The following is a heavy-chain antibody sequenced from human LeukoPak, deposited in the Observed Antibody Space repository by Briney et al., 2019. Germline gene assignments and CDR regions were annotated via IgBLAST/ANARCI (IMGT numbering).Heavy chain of an antibody. CDR1: GFSVSSNY. J-gene: IGHJ4*02. V-gene: IGHV3-53*01. Sequence: GGSLRLSCAASGFSVSSNYMSWVRQAPGKGLEWVSVIYSGGSKYYADSVKGRLTISRDNSKNTVYLQMNSLRAEDTAVYHCARANHYVAFDYWGQGTLVTVSS. D-gene: IGHD3-10*02. CDR2: IYSGGSK. CDR3: ARANHYVAFDY.